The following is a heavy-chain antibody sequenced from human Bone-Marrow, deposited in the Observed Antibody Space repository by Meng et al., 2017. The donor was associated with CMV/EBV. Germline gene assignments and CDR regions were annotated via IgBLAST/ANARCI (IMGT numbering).Heavy chain of an antibody. J-gene: IGHJ5*02. CDR3: ARSRITFGGVYWFDP. V-gene: IGHV3-7*01. CDR1: GFTFSSYW. D-gene: IGHD3-16*01. Sequence: LSLTCAASGFTFSSYWMSWVRQAPGKGLEWVANIKQDGSEKYYVDSVKGRFTISRDNAKNSLYLQMNSLRAEDTAVYYCARSRITFGGVYWFDPWGQGTLVTVSS. CDR2: IKQDGSEK.